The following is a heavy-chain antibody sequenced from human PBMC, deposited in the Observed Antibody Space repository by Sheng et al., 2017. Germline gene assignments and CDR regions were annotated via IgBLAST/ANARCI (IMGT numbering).Heavy chain of an antibody. CDR2: IYHSGST. CDR1: GYSISSGYY. CDR3: ARVRDIVVVPAALREENWFDP. Sequence: QVQLQESGPGLVKPSETLSLTCAVSGYSISSGYYWGWIRQPPGKGLEWIGSIYHSGSTYYNPSLKSRVTISVDTSKNQFSLKLSSVTAADTAVYYCARVRDIVVVPAALREENWFDPWGQGTLVTVSS. J-gene: IGHJ5*02. D-gene: IGHD2-2*01. V-gene: IGHV4-38-2*01.